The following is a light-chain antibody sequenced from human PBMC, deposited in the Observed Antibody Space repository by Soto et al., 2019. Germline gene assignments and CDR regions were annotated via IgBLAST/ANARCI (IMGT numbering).Light chain of an antibody. CDR1: QNINRN. Sequence: IQMTQSPSTLSASVGERATITCRASQNINRNMAWYQQKPGRAPSIIIFDASTMERGIPSRFSGSGSGTEFTLIISSLQPDDFATYYCQQFNDYLWTFGQGTKVDVK. CDR3: QQFNDYLWT. J-gene: IGKJ1*01. V-gene: IGKV1-5*01. CDR2: DAS.